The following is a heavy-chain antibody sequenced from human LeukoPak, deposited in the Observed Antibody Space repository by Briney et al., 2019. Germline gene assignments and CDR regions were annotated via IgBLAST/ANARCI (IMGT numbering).Heavy chain of an antibody. D-gene: IGHD3-22*01. CDR2: MNPNSGNT. J-gene: IGHJ6*03. CDR1: GYTFTSYD. CDR3: ARDIPYDSSGYYYHYYYYMDV. V-gene: IGHV1-8*01. Sequence: ASVKVSCKASGYTFTSYDINWVRQATGQGLEWMGWMNPNSGNTGYAQKFQGRVTMTRNTSISTAYMELSSLRSEDTAVYYCARDIPYDSSGYYYHYYYYMDVWGKGTTVTVSS.